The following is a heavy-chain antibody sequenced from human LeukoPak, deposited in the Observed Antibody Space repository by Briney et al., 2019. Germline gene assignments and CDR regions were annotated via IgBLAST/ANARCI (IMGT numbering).Heavy chain of an antibody. J-gene: IGHJ4*02. CDR3: ARVSDYDFWSGSNHY. CDR1: GGSFSGYY. Sequence: SETLSLTCAVYGGSFSGYYWSWICQPPGKGLEWIGEINHSGSTNYNPSLKSRVTISVDTSKNQFSLKLSSVTAADTAVYYCARVSDYDFWSGSNHYWGQGTLVTVSS. CDR2: INHSGST. D-gene: IGHD3-3*01. V-gene: IGHV4-34*01.